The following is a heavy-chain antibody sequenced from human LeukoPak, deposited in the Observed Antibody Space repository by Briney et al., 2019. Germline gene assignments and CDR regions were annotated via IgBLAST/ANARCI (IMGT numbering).Heavy chain of an antibody. J-gene: IGHJ4*02. D-gene: IGHD3-10*01. CDR3: VRDRSGPFDS. CDR2: ISVYNGNT. V-gene: IGHV1-18*01. CDR1: GYTFTSYG. Sequence: GASVKVSCKASGYTFTSYGISWVRQAPGQGLEWMGWISVYNGNTNYTQKLRGRLTLTTDTSTSSAYMELRSLRSDDTAMYYCVRDRSGPFDSWGQGTLVIVSS.